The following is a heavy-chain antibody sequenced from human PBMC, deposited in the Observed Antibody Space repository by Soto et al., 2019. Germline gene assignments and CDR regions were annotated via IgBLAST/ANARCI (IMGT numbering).Heavy chain of an antibody. V-gene: IGHV4-59*01. CDR1: GTSISSYY. CDR3: ARYNSYAIDY. D-gene: IGHD2-8*01. CDR2: IHYSGTT. J-gene: IGHJ4*02. Sequence: SETLSLTCTVSGTSISSYYWSWTRQPPGKGLEWIANIHYSGTTNYNPSLASRVTLSVDTSKNQFSLKMTSVTAADRAMYFCARYNSYAIDYWGRGTLVTVSS.